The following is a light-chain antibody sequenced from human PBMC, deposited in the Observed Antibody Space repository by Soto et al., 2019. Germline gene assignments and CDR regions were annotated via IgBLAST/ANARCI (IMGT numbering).Light chain of an antibody. CDR3: CSYAGNYTYV. CDR2: DVT. V-gene: IGLV2-11*01. J-gene: IGLJ1*01. CDR1: SSDVGDYNF. Sequence: QSVLTQPRSVSGSPGQSVTISCTGTSSDVGDYNFVSWYQQHPGKAPKLVIYDVTKRPSGVPDRFSGSKSGNTASLTISGLQADDEADFYCCSYAGNYTYVFGTGTKLTVL.